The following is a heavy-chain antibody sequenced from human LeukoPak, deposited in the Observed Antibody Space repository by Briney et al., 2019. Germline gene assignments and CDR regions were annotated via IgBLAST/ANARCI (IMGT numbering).Heavy chain of an antibody. D-gene: IGHD3-9*01. CDR2: GSHSGRT. CDR1: GDSISSSLYY. V-gene: IGHV4-39*07. Sequence: KPSETLSLTCVVSGDSISSSLYYWGWIRQSPGKGLEWIGSGSHSGRTSYYPSLKSRVTISVDTSKNQFSLRLYSVTAADTAVYYCARDRWEEVRYFEWISARYFDYWGQGVLVTVSS. J-gene: IGHJ4*02. CDR3: ARDRWEEVRYFEWISARYFDY.